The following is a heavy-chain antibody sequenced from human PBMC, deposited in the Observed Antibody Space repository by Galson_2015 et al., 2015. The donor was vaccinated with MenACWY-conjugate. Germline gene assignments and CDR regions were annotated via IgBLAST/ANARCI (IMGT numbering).Heavy chain of an antibody. D-gene: IGHD5-18*01. J-gene: IGHJ4*02. V-gene: IGHV3-7*04. Sequence: GRFTISRDNAKDSLYLHMNSLRAEDTGVYYCARVASTRGYSYGFDFWGQGTLVTVSS. CDR3: ARVASTRGYSYGFDF.